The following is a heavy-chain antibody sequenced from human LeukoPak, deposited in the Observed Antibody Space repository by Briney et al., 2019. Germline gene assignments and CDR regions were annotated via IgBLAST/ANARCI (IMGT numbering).Heavy chain of an antibody. V-gene: IGHV4-34*01. CDR1: GGSFSGYY. CDR3: ASAYDSSGYYYNDY. Sequence: SETLSLTCAVYGGSFSGYYWSWIRQPPGKGLEWIGEIYHSGSTNYNPSLKSRVTISVDKSKNQFSLKLSSVTAADTAVYYCASAYDSSGYYYNDYWGQGTLVTVSS. CDR2: IYHSGST. D-gene: IGHD3-22*01. J-gene: IGHJ4*02.